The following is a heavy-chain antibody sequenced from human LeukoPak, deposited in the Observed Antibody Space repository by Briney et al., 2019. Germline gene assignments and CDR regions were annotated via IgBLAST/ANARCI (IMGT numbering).Heavy chain of an antibody. CDR1: GGSFSGYY. V-gene: IGHV4-34*01. Sequence: SETLSLTCAVYGGSFSGYYWSWIRQPPGKGLEWIGEINHSGSTNYNPSLKSRVTISVDTSKNQFSLKLSSVTAADTAVYYCARGVGRVHNNWFDPWGQGTLVTASS. CDR2: INHSGST. J-gene: IGHJ5*02. D-gene: IGHD1-26*01. CDR3: ARGVGRVHNNWFDP.